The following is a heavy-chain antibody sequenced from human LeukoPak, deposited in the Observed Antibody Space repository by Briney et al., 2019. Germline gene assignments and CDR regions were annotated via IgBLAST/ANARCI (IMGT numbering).Heavy chain of an antibody. V-gene: IGHV3-13*01. Sequence: GGSLRLSCAASGFTFDDYAMHWVRQAPGKGLEWVSAIGTAGDTYYPGSVKGRFTISRENAKNSLYLQMNSLRAGDTAVYYCARVQGGVFDYWGQGTLVTVSS. J-gene: IGHJ4*02. D-gene: IGHD3-16*01. CDR2: IGTAGDT. CDR3: ARVQGGVFDY. CDR1: GFTFDDYA.